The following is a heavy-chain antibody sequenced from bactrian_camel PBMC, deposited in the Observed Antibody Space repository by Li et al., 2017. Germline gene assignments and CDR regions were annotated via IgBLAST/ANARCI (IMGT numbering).Heavy chain of an antibody. J-gene: IGHJ6*01. CDR2: IDDDGST. D-gene: IGHD2*01. V-gene: IGHV3S53*01. CDR3: ANHPFGSWSGGY. Sequence: HVQLVESGGGSVQAGGSLRLSCAASGYTGATHSVGWFRQPPGKEREGVAAIDDDGSTRYADSVKGRFTVTRDNAKSTLYLELNSLKPADMGMYYCANHPFGSWSGGYWGQGTQVTVS. CDR1: GYTGATHS.